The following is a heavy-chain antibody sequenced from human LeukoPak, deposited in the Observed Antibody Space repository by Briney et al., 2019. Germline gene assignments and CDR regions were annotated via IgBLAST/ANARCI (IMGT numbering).Heavy chain of an antibody. D-gene: IGHD3-10*01. CDR1: GFTFSSYA. CDR2: ISYDGSNK. V-gene: IGHV3-30-3*01. CDR3: ARDRWYYYGSGSYYRPDGMDV. Sequence: GGSLRLSCAASGFTFSSYAMHWVRQAPGKGLEWAAVISYDGSNKYYADSVKGRFTISRDNSKNTLYLQMNSLRAEDTAVYYCARDRWYYYGSGSYYRPDGMDVWGQGTTVTVCS. J-gene: IGHJ6*02.